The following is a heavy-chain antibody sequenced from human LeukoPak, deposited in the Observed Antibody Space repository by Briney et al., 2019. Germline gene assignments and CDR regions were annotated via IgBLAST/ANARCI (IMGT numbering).Heavy chain of an antibody. D-gene: IGHD3-3*01. CDR2: IKQDGSEK. CDR1: GFTFSYYW. J-gene: IGHJ4*02. V-gene: IGHV3-7*01. CDR3: ARDSGYDFWSGYYDY. Sequence: GGSLRLSCAASGFTFSYYWMTWVRQAPGKGLEWVANIKQDGSEKHYVDSVKGRFTISRDNAENSLYLQMNSLRAEDTAMYYCARDSGYDFWSGYYDYWGQGTLVTVSS.